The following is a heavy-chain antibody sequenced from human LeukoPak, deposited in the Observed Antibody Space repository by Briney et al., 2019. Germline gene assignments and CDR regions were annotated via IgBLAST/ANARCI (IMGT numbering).Heavy chain of an antibody. CDR2: IYYSGST. J-gene: IGHJ4*02. CDR1: GGSISSSSYY. Sequence: PSETLSLTCTVSGGSISSSSYYWGWIRQPPGKGLEWIGSIYYSGSTHYNPSLKSRVTISVDTSKNQFSLKLSSVTAADTAVYYCASVDTAMVPDYWGQGTLVTVSS. D-gene: IGHD5-18*01. CDR3: ASVDTAMVPDY. V-gene: IGHV4-39*01.